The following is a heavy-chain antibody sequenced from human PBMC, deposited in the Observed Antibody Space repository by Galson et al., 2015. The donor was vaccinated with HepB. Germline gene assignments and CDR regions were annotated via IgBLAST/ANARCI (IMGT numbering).Heavy chain of an antibody. V-gene: IGHV3-9*01. J-gene: IGHJ4*02. CDR1: GFSFDDCA. D-gene: IGHD3-16*02. Sequence: SLRLSCAASGFSFDDCAMHWVRQAPGKGLEWVSGITWNSGSIGYADSVKGRFTISRDNTKNSLYLQMNSLRAEDTAMYYCAKDSAVWGSYRYFDYWGQGTLVTVSS. CDR3: AKDSAVWGSYRYFDY. CDR2: ITWNSGSI.